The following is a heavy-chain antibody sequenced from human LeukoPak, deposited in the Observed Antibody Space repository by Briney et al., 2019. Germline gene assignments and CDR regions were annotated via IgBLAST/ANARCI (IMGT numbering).Heavy chain of an antibody. V-gene: IGHV4-59*01. CDR2: VYYSGTT. CDR3: ATRPPLVPAPNYFDY. D-gene: IGHD2-2*01. Sequence: SETLSLTCTVSGGSISSYYWSWIRQPPGKGLEWIGYVYYSGTTNYNPSLKSRVTISVDTSKNQFSLKLSSVTAADTAVYYCATRPPLVPAPNYFDYWGQGALVTVSS. J-gene: IGHJ4*02. CDR1: GGSISSYY.